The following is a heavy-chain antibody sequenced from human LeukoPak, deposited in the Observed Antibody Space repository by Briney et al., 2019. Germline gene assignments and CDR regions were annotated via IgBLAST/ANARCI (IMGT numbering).Heavy chain of an antibody. D-gene: IGHD2-15*01. CDR1: GGSISSGDYY. Sequence: SETLSLTCTVSGGSISSGDYYWSWIRQPPGKGLEWIGYIYYSGSTYYNPSLKSRVTISVDTSKNQYSLKLSSVTAADTAVYYCARGGKAAVRFDLWGRGTLVTVSS. J-gene: IGHJ2*01. V-gene: IGHV4-30-4*01. CDR3: ARGGKAAVRFDL. CDR2: IYYSGST.